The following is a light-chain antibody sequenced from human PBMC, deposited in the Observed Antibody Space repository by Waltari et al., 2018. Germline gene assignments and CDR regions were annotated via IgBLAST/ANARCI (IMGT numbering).Light chain of an antibody. J-gene: IGKJ2*03. Sequence: DIVMTQTPLSLPFTPGEPASISCRSSQSLLPSDGNTYLHWFLQKPGQSPQVLIYGGSNRASGVPDRFSGSGSGTDFTLKISKVEAEDVGVYYCVQAVAFPYSFGQGTKVEIK. CDR2: GGS. CDR1: QSLLPSDGNTY. V-gene: IGKV2-40*01. CDR3: VQAVAFPYS.